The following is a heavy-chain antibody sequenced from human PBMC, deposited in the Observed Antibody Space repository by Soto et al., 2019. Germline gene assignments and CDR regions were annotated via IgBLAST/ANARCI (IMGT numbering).Heavy chain of an antibody. Sequence: SETLSLTCAVYGGSFSGYYWSWIRQPPGKGLEWIGEINHSGSTNYNPSLKSRVTISVDTSKDQFSLKLSSVTAADTAVYYCARGRYDFWSGYFSFHGHYGMDVRGQGTTVTVSS. CDR3: ARGRYDFWSGYFSFHGHYGMDV. V-gene: IGHV4-34*01. D-gene: IGHD3-3*01. CDR1: GGSFSGYY. CDR2: INHSGST. J-gene: IGHJ6*02.